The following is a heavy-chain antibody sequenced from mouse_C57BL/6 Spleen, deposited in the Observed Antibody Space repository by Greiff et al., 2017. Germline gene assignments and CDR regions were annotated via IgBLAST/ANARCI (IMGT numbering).Heavy chain of an antibody. V-gene: IGHV1-61*01. CDR2: IYPSDSET. CDR3: ARGDYYGSSSAY. Sequence: VQLQQPGAELVRPGSSVKLSCKASGYTFTSYWMDWVKQRPGQGLEWIGNIYPSDSETHYNQKFKDKATLTVDKSSSTAYMQLSSLTSDDSAVYYCARGDYYGSSSAYWGQGTLVTVSA. D-gene: IGHD1-1*01. CDR1: GYTFTSYW. J-gene: IGHJ3*01.